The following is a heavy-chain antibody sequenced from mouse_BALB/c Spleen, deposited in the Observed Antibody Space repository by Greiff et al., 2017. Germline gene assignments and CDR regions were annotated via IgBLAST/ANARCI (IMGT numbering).Heavy chain of an antibody. CDR1: GYSITSGYY. CDR2: ISYDGSN. Sequence: EVKLQESGPGLVKPSQSLSLTCSVTGYSITSGYYWNWIRQFPGNKLEWMGYISYDGSNNYNPSLKNRISITRDTSKNQFFLKLNSVTTEDTATYDCARGEAMDYWGQGTSVTVSS. CDR3: ARGEAMDY. J-gene: IGHJ4*01. V-gene: IGHV3-6*02.